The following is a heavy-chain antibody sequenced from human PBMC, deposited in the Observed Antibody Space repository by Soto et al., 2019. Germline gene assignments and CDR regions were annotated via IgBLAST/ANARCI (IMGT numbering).Heavy chain of an antibody. D-gene: IGHD6-13*01. J-gene: IGHJ5*02. V-gene: IGHV3-33*01. CDR1: GFTFSSYG. Sequence: QVQLVESGGGVVQPGRSLRLSCAASGFTFSSYGMHWVRQAPGKGLEWVAVIWYDGSNKYYADSVKGRFTSSRDNSKNTLYLQMNSLRAEDTAVYYCAREGYSSSWYIGWFDPWGQGTLVTVSS. CDR3: AREGYSSSWYIGWFDP. CDR2: IWYDGSNK.